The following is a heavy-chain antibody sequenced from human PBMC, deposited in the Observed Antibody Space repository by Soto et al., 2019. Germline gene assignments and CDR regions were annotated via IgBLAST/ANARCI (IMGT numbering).Heavy chain of an antibody. J-gene: IGHJ6*02. CDR3: ARGHGYSYGYNYYYYGMDV. CDR2: INHSGST. V-gene: IGHV4-34*01. Sequence: PSETLSLTCAVYGGSFSGYYWSWIRQPPGKGLEWIGEINHSGSTNYNPSLKSRVTISVDTSKNQFSLKLSSVTAADTAVYYCARGHGYSYGYNYYYYGMDVWGQGTTVTVSS. D-gene: IGHD5-18*01. CDR1: GGSFSGYY.